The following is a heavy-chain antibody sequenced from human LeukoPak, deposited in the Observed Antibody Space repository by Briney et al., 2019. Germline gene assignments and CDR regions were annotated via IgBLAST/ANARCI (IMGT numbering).Heavy chain of an antibody. CDR3: ARADSSGLFDAFDI. Sequence: SQTLSLTCTVSGGSISSGSYYWSWIRQPAGKGLEWIGRIYTSGSTNYNPSLKSRVTISVDTSKNQFSLKLSSVTAADTAVYYCARADSSGLFDAFDIWGQGTMVTVSS. V-gene: IGHV4-61*02. D-gene: IGHD3-22*01. CDR1: GGSISSGSYY. J-gene: IGHJ3*02. CDR2: IYTSGST.